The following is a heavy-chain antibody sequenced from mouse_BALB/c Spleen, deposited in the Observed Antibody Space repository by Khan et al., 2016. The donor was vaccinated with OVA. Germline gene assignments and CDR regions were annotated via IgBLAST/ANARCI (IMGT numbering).Heavy chain of an antibody. CDR3: ARSNYYGRGLYAMDY. CDR2: IGPGSGSA. J-gene: IGHJ4*01. V-gene: IGHV1S41*01. Sequence: DLVEPGASVKLSCKASGYTFTSYWINWIKERPGQGLEWIGQIGPGSGSAYYNELFKGKATLTVDTSSSTVHIQLSSLSSEDSAFYFCARSNYYGRGLYAMDYWGQGTSVTVSS. CDR1: GYTFTSYW. D-gene: IGHD1-1*01.